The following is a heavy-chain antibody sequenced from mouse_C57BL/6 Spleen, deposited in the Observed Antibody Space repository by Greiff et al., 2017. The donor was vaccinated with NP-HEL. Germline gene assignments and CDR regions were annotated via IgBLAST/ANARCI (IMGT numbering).Heavy chain of an antibody. Sequence: LQESGPELVKPGASVKISCKASGYAFSSSWMNWVKQRPGKGLEWIGRIYPGDGDTNYNGKFKGKATLTADKSSSTAYMQLSSLTSEDSAVSFYARGGTVVSFDYWGQGTTLTVSS. J-gene: IGHJ2*01. CDR2: IYPGDGDT. V-gene: IGHV1-82*01. CDR3: ARGGTVVSFDY. CDR1: GYAFSSSW. D-gene: IGHD1-1*01.